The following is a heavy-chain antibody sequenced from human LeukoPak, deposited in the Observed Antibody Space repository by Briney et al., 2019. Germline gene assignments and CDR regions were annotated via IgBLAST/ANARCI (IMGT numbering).Heavy chain of an antibody. J-gene: IGHJ4*02. V-gene: IGHV4-34*01. D-gene: IGHD3-3*01. CDR2: INHSGST. Sequence: SETLSLTCAVYGGSFSGYYWSWIRQPPGKGLEWIGEINHSGSTNYNPSLKSRVTISVGTSKNQFSLKLSSVTAADTAVYYCASEGITIFGVVIRHYWGQGTLVTVSS. CDR1: GGSFSGYY. CDR3: ASEGITIFGVVIRHY.